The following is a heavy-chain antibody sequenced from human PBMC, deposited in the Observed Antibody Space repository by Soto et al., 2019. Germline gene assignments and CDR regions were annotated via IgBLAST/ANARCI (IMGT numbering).Heavy chain of an antibody. CDR3: ARAGCDGGTCYTLVGLRYGMDV. V-gene: IGHV3-30-3*01. CDR2: ISYDGNNK. CDR1: GFTFSNYA. J-gene: IGHJ6*02. D-gene: IGHD2-15*01. Sequence: QVQLVESGGGVVQPGRSLRLSCAASGFTFSNYAMYWVRQAPGKGLEWVAVISYDGNNKYYADSVKGRFTISRANSKNPLYLQMNSLRAEDRAVYYCARAGCDGGTCYTLVGLRYGMDVWGQGTTVTVSS.